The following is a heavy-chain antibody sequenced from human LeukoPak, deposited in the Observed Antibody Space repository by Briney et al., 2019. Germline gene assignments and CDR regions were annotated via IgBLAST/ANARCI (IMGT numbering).Heavy chain of an antibody. V-gene: IGHV4-31*03. CDR2: IYYSGGT. CDR3: ARGGMTTVTIDY. CDR1: GGSISSGGYY. Sequence: SETLSLTCTVSGGSISSGGYYWSWIRQHPGKGLEWIGYIYYSGGTYYNPSLKSRVTISVDTSKNQFSLKLSSVTAADTAVYYCARGGMTTVTIDYWGQGTLVTVSS. J-gene: IGHJ4*02. D-gene: IGHD4-11*01.